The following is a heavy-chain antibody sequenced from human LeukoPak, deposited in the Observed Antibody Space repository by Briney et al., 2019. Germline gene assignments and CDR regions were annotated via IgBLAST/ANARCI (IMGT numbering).Heavy chain of an antibody. CDR3: VLHEYYLGVDY. J-gene: IGHJ4*02. V-gene: IGHV3-48*03. CDR1: GFTFSSYE. D-gene: IGHD3-16*01. Sequence: GGSLRLSCAASGFTFSSYEMNWVRQAPGKGLEWVSYISSSGSTIYYADSVKGRFTISRDNAKNSLYLQMNSLRAEDTAVYYCVLHEYYLGVDYWGQGTLVTVSS. CDR2: ISSSGSTI.